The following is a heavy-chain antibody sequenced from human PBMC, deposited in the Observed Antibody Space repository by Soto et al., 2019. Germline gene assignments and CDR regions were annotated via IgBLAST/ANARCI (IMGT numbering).Heavy chain of an antibody. V-gene: IGHV1-46*01. CDR3: ARGSGGYKVPVIDY. Sequence: QVQLVQSGADVKKPGASGKVSGTAAGYTFTSYYMHWVRQSPGQGLEWMGIINHSGGSTSYAQKFQGRVTMARDTSTSTVYMALSSLRSEDTAVYYCARGSGGYKVPVIDYWGQGTLVTVSS. CDR2: INHSGGST. CDR1: GYTFTSYY. J-gene: IGHJ4*02. D-gene: IGHD5-12*01.